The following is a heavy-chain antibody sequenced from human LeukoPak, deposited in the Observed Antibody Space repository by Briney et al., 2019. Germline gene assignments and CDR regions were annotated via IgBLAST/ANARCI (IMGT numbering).Heavy chain of an antibody. D-gene: IGHD2-8*02. Sequence: GGSLRLSCAASGFTFSSYAMSWVRQAPGKGLEWVSVIYGGGSTYYADSVKGRFTISRDTPKNTLYLQMNSLRAEDTAVYYCARVLTGSWDWFDPWGQGTLVTVSS. CDR2: IYGGGST. CDR1: GFTFSSYA. V-gene: IGHV3-66*01. CDR3: ARVLTGSWDWFDP. J-gene: IGHJ5*02.